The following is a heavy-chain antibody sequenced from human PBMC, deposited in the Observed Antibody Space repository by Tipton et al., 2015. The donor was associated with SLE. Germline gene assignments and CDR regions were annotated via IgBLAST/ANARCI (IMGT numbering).Heavy chain of an antibody. V-gene: IGHV4-59*02. CDR1: GGSVSTYY. CDR2: IYYSGST. CDR3: AGEYYFDY. J-gene: IGHJ4*02. Sequence: TLSLTCTVSGGSVSTYYWSWIRQPPGKGLEWSGYIYYSGSTNYNPSLKSRVTISVDTSKNQFSLKLSSVTAADTAVYYCAGEYYFDYWGQGTLVTVSS.